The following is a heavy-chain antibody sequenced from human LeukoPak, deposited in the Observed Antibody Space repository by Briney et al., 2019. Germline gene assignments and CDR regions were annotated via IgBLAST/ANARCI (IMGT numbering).Heavy chain of an antibody. V-gene: IGHV3-30*04. CDR2: ISYDGSNK. CDR3: AKDAELLWFGESHYYFDY. CDR1: GFTFSSYA. J-gene: IGHJ4*02. D-gene: IGHD3-10*01. Sequence: GRSLRLSCAASGFTFSSYAMHWVRQAPGKGLEWVAVISYDGSNKYYADSVKGRFTISRDNSKNTLYLQMNSLRAEDTAVYYCAKDAELLWFGESHYYFDYWGQGTLVTVSS.